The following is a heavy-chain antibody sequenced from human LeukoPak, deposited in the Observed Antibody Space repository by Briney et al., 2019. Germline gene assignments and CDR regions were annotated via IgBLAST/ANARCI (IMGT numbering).Heavy chain of an antibody. J-gene: IGHJ4*02. CDR3: ARDSFAGYDSSGYSSYDY. Sequence: GGSLRLSCAASGFTLSSYAMSWVRQAPGKGLEWVSFISSYSTYIYYADSLKGRFTISRDNAKNSLYLQMNSLRAEDTAVYYCARDSFAGYDSSGYSSYDYWGQGTLVTVSS. D-gene: IGHD3-22*01. CDR2: ISSYSTYI. CDR1: GFTLSSYA. V-gene: IGHV3-21*01.